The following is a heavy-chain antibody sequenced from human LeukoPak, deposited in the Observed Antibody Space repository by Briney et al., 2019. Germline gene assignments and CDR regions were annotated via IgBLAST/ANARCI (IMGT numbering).Heavy chain of an antibody. CDR3: ARWTKNYFDY. J-gene: IGHJ4*02. CDR1: GGSISSFY. Sequence: SSETLSLTCTVSGGSISSFYWSWIRQPPGKGLEWLGYIYYRGNTQYNPSLKSRVTISVDTSKNQFSLKLSSVTAADTAVYYCARWTKNYFDYWGQGTLVTVSS. D-gene: IGHD3/OR15-3a*01. V-gene: IGHV4-59*08. CDR2: IYYRGNT.